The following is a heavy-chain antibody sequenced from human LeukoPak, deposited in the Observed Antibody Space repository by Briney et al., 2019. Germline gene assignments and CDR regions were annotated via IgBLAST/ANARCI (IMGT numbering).Heavy chain of an antibody. Sequence: SGGSLRLSCVAYGFTFSSYAMSWVRQGPGKGLEWVSAIRRNGDSTYYADSVKGRFTISRDNSKNTLYLQMGSLRAEDMAVYYCARSMVRGVISYGMDVWGQGTTVTVSS. J-gene: IGHJ6*02. CDR2: IRRNGDST. D-gene: IGHD3-10*01. CDR1: GFTFSSYA. CDR3: ARSMVRGVISYGMDV. V-gene: IGHV3-23*01.